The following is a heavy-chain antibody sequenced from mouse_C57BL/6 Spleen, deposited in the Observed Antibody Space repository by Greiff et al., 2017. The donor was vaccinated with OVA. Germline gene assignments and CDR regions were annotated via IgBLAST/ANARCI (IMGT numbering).Heavy chain of an antibody. J-gene: IGHJ4*01. V-gene: IGHV2-2*01. CDR3: ATPITTVEEGYYYAMDY. D-gene: IGHD1-1*01. CDR2: IWSGGST. CDR1: GFSLTSYG. Sequence: QVQLQQSGPGLVQPSQSLSITCTVSGFSLTSYGVHWVRQSPGKGLEWLGVIWSGGSTDYNAAFISRLSISKDNSKSQVFFKMNSLQADDTAIYYCATPITTVEEGYYYAMDYWGQGTSVTVSS.